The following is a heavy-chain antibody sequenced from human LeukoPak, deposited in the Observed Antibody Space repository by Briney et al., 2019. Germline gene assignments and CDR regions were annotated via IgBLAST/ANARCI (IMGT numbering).Heavy chain of an antibody. CDR3: ARDCEESTTGTTGFDY. CDR2: IIPIFGTA. D-gene: IGHD1-1*01. CDR1: GGTFSSYA. J-gene: IGHJ4*01. V-gene: IGHV1-69*13. Sequence: SVKVSCKASGGTFSSYAISWVRQAPGQGLEWMGGIIPIFGTANYAQKFQGRVTITADESTSTAYMELSSLRSEDTAVYYCARDCEESTTGTTGFDYWGQEPWSPSPQ.